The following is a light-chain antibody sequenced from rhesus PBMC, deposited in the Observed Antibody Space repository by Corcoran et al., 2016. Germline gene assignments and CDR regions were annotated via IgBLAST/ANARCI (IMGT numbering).Light chain of an antibody. Sequence: DIQMTQSPSSVSASVGYRVTITCRASQGISSYLAWYQQKPGKAPKALIYYATTLQSGVPSRFRGSGSGKEITITISRLQPEDFATYDCQQYNSLPPTFGQGTKVEIK. CDR3: QQYNSLPPT. V-gene: IGKV1S14*01. J-gene: IGKJ1*01. CDR2: YAT. CDR1: QGISSY.